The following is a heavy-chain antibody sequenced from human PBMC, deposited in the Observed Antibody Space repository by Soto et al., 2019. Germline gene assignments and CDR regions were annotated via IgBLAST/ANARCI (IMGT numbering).Heavy chain of an antibody. CDR2: ISYDGSNK. D-gene: IGHD5-12*01. J-gene: IGHJ4*02. CDR3: ARDPDSYNYPGVDY. V-gene: IGHV3-30-3*01. Sequence: ESGGGVVPPGRSLRLSCAASGFTFSSYAMHWVRQAPGKGLEWVAVISYDGSNKYYADSVKGRFTISRDNSKNTLYLQMNSLRAEDTAFYYCARDPDSYNYPGVDYWGQGTLVTVSS. CDR1: GFTFSSYA.